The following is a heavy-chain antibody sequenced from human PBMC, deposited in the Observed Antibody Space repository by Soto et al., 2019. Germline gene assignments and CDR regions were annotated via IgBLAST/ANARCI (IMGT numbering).Heavy chain of an antibody. V-gene: IGHV4-4*07. CDR1: GDSFSSYY. CDR2: IYTSGTT. J-gene: IGHJ4*02. Sequence: QMQLQESGPGLVKPSETLSLTCTVSGDSFSSYYWSWIRQPAGKGLEWIGRIYTSGTTNYNPSRKTRVTMSIATSKSQFSLKLSSVTAADTAVYYCARDSAVTGFDYWGQGTLVTV. CDR3: ARDSAVTGFDY. D-gene: IGHD5-18*01.